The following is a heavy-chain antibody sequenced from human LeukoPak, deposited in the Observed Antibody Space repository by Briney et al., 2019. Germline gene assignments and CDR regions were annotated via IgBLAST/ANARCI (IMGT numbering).Heavy chain of an antibody. CDR1: GFTFSTYA. J-gene: IGHJ3*02. D-gene: IGHD4-23*01. CDR3: ARDFYGGNGDAFDI. V-gene: IGHV3-21*04. Sequence: PGGSLRLSCAASGFTFSTYAMSWVRQAPGKGLEWVSSISSSSRSYIYYADSVKGRFTISRDNAKNSLYLQMNSLRAEDTALYYCARDFYGGNGDAFDIWGQGTMVTVSS. CDR2: ISSSSRSYI.